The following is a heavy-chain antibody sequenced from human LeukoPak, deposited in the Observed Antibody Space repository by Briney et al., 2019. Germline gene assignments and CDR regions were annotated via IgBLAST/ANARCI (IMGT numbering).Heavy chain of an antibody. V-gene: IGHV1-69*13. Sequence: SVKVSCKASGGTLSSYAISWVRQAPGQGLEWMGGIIPIFGTANYAQKFQGRVTITADESTSTAYMELSSLRSEDTAVYYCAAHNYYDSSGYYYLDYWGQGTLVTVSS. J-gene: IGHJ4*02. CDR1: GGTLSSYA. CDR3: AAHNYYDSSGYYYLDY. CDR2: IIPIFGTA. D-gene: IGHD3-22*01.